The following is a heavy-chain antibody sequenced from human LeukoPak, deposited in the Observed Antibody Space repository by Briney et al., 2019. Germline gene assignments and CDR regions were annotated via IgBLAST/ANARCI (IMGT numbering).Heavy chain of an antibody. J-gene: IGHJ4*02. D-gene: IGHD5-18*01. V-gene: IGHV1-69*13. Sequence: ASVKVSCKASGGTFSSYAISWVRQAPGQGLEWMGGIIPIFGTANYAQKFQGRVTITADESTSTAYMELSSLRSEDTAVYYCARARVDTAMVTYFDYWGQGTLVTVSS. CDR1: GGTFSSYA. CDR3: ARARVDTAMVTYFDY. CDR2: IIPIFGTA.